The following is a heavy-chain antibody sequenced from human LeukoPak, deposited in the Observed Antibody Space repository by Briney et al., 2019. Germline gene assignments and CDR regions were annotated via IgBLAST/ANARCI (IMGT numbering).Heavy chain of an antibody. CDR3: AKGAGLLWFGTTVDY. V-gene: IGHV3-48*03. CDR1: GFSFSSYE. D-gene: IGHD3-10*01. CDR2: ISSSGRTT. Sequence: GGSLRLSCAASGFSFSSYEMNWVRQAPGKGLEWVSYISSSGRTTYYADSVKGRFTFSRDNAKNLLYLQMNSLRAEDTAVYYCAKGAGLLWFGTTVDYWGQGTLVTVSS. J-gene: IGHJ4*02.